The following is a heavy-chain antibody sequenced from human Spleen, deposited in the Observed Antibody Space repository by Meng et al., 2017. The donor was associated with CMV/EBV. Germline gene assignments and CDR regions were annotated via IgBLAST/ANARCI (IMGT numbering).Heavy chain of an antibody. V-gene: IGHV2-5*02. CDR2: IYWDDDK. CDR3: AHRQALIAAAGTGFDY. J-gene: IGHJ4*02. Sequence: SLSTSGVGVGWIRQPPGKALEWLALIYWDDDKRYSPSLKSRLTITKDTSKNQVVLTMTNMDPVDTATYYCAHRQALIAAAGTGFDYWGQGTLVTVSS. CDR1: SLSTSGVG. D-gene: IGHD6-13*01.